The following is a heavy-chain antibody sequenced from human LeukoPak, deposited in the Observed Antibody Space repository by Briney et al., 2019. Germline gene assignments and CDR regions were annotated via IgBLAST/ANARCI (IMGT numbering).Heavy chain of an antibody. CDR1: GFTFDNYA. J-gene: IGHJ4*02. D-gene: IGHD7-27*01. Sequence: PGGSLRLSCEASGFTFDNYAMNWVRQAPGKGLEWVSDISGSGGNTRYADPVKGRFTISRDNSENTLYLQMNSLRAEDTAVYYCAKDYNWGRYWGQGTLVTVSS. CDR2: ISGSGGNT. CDR3: AKDYNWGRY. V-gene: IGHV3-23*01.